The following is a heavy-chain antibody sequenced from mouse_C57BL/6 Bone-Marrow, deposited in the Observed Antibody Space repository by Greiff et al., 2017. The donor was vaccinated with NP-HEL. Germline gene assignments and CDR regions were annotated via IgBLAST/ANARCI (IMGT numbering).Heavy chain of an antibody. J-gene: IGHJ1*03. CDR2: INPNYGTT. D-gene: IGHD1-1*01. CDR1: GYSFTDYN. Sequence: EVHLVESGPELVKPGASVKISCKASGYSFTDYNMNWVKQSNGKSLEWIGVINPNYGTTSYNQKFKGKATLTVDQSSSTAYMQLNSLTSEDSAVYYCARPYYYGLNWYFDVWGTGTTVTVSS. V-gene: IGHV1-39*01. CDR3: ARPYYYGLNWYFDV.